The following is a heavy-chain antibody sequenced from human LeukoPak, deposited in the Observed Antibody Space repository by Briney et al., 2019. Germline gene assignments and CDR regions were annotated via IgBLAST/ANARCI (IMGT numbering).Heavy chain of an antibody. CDR2: MYTGGGR. D-gene: IGHD3-3*01. Sequence: PGGSLRLSCAASGFSVSNYYMSWVRQPPGKGLEWVSVMYTGGGRYYGDSVKGRFTISRDNSKNTLYLQMNSLRAEDTAVYYCAKDRDYDFWSGYYYWGQGTLVTVSS. CDR1: GFSVSNYY. V-gene: IGHV3-66*01. J-gene: IGHJ4*02. CDR3: AKDRDYDFWSGYYY.